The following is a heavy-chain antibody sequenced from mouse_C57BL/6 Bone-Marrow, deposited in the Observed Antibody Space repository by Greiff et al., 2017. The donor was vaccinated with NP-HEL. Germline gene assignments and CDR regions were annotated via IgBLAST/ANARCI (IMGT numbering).Heavy chain of an antibody. J-gene: IGHJ1*03. CDR1: GFTFSDYY. CDR2: INYDGSST. CDR3: ARDKTGTRYFDV. V-gene: IGHV5-16*01. D-gene: IGHD4-1*01. Sequence: EVQLVESEGGLVQPGSSMKLSCTASGFTFSDYYMAWVRQVPEKGLEWVANINYDGSSTYYLVSLKSRFIISRDNAKNILYLRISSLKSEDTATYYCARDKTGTRYFDVWGTGTTVTVSS.